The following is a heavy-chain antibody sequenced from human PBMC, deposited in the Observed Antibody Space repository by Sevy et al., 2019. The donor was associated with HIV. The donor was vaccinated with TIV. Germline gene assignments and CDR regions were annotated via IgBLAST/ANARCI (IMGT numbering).Heavy chain of an antibody. CDR3: ARDGSIPSYRLAAQDSFDY. V-gene: IGHV3-74*01. CDR1: AFTFSNYW. J-gene: IGHJ4*02. Sequence: GGSLRLSCVASAFTFSNYWMHWVRQAPGKGLVWVSRINSDGSSRSYADSVKGRFTISRDNVRNTLYLQMDSLSAEDTAIYYCARDGSIPSYRLAAQDSFDYWGQGALVTVSS. D-gene: IGHD2-15*01. CDR2: INSDGSSR.